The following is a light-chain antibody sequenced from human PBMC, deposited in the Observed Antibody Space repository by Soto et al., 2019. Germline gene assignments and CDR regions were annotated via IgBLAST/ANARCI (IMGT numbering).Light chain of an antibody. J-gene: IGLJ1*01. V-gene: IGLV2-14*01. CDR3: LSLTSSFTYI. CDR2: EVT. Sequence: QSVLTQPASVSGSPGQSITISCTGTSSDVGGYNYVSWYQHHPGKAPKLMIYEVTNRPSGVSIRFSGSKSGTTASLTISGLQAEDEADYYCLSLTSSFTYILGTGTKVTAL. CDR1: SSDVGGYNY.